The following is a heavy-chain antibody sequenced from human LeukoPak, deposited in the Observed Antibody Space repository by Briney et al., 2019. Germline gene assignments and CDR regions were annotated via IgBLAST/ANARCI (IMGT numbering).Heavy chain of an antibody. CDR1: GFTFSSYA. Sequence: GGSLRLSCAASGFTFSSYAMSWVRQAPGKGLEWVSVISGSGGSTYYADSVKGRFTISRDNSKNTLYLQMNSLRAEDTAVFSCAKEGEGYYFDYWGQGTLVTVSS. CDR2: ISGSGGST. J-gene: IGHJ4*02. CDR3: AKEGEGYYFDY. V-gene: IGHV3-23*01.